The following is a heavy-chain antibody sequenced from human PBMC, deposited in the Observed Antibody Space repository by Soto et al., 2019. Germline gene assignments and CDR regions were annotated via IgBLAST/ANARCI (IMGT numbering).Heavy chain of an antibody. CDR1: GYTFSSYD. Sequence: QVQLVQSGADMKKPGASVKVSCKASGYTFSSYDLNWVRQASGQGLEWMGWMNPNTGNTGYAQRFQDRVKMTRNTSISTAYRELSSLRSEDTAVYFCARGGWGPPFDFWGQGTPVTVSS. J-gene: IGHJ4*02. V-gene: IGHV1-8*01. CDR3: ARGGWGPPFDF. CDR2: MNPNTGNT. D-gene: IGHD3-16*01.